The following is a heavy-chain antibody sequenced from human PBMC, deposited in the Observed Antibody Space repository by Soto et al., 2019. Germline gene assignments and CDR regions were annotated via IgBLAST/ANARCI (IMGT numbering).Heavy chain of an antibody. D-gene: IGHD6-13*01. J-gene: IGHJ4*02. CDR3: AAGEASSRNLAPYYLDF. V-gene: IGHV4-59*01. CDR2: IHYSGTT. Sequence: LSLTCPLSRDAMTPYFWTGIRQPPGKGLERIGYIHYSGTTSFFPSYNPSLRSRVTISEDTSKNQFSLKLLSVTTADTAVYFCAAGEASSRNLAPYYLDFWGQGTMVTVSS. CDR1: RDAMTPYF.